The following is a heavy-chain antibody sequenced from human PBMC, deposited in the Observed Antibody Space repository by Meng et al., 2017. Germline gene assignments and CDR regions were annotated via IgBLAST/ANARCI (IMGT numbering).Heavy chain of an antibody. V-gene: IGHV3-48*03. D-gene: IGHD6-13*01. J-gene: IGHJ3*02. CDR2: ISSSGSTI. Sequence: GESLKISCAASGFTFSSYEMNWVRQAPGKGLEWVSYISSSGSTIYYADSVKGRFTISRDNAKNSLYLQMNSLRAEDTAVYYCARELRWDLYSSSWYAAFDIWGRGTMVTVSS. CDR1: GFTFSSYE. CDR3: ARELRWDLYSSSWYAAFDI.